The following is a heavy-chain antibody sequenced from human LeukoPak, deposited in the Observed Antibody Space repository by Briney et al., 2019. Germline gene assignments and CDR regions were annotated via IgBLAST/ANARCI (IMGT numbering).Heavy chain of an antibody. D-gene: IGHD3-22*01. Sequence: GGSLRLSCAASGFTFSSYGMHWVRQAPGKGLEWVAVIWYDGSNKYSADSVKGRFTISRDNSKNTLYPQMNSLRAEDTAVYYCARDSHYDSSGYPDYWGQGTLVTVSP. V-gene: IGHV3-33*01. CDR1: GFTFSSYG. CDR3: ARDSHYDSSGYPDY. J-gene: IGHJ4*02. CDR2: IWYDGSNK.